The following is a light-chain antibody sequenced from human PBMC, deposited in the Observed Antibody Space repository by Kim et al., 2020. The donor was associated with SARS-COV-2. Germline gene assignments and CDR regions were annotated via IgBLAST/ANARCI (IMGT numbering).Light chain of an antibody. V-gene: IGKV1-5*03. CDR1: QSISSW. Sequence: IQMTQSPSTLSASVGDRVTITCRASQSISSWLAWYQQKPGKAPKLLIYKASSLESGVPSRFSGSGSGTEFTLTISSLQPDDFATYYCQQYNSYSHTFGQGTKLEI. CDR2: KAS. CDR3: QQYNSYSHT. J-gene: IGKJ2*01.